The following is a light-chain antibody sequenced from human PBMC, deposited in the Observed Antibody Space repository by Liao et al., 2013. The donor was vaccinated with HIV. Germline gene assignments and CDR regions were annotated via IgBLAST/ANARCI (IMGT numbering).Light chain of an antibody. Sequence: SYELTQPPSVSVSPGQTGSITCSGDSLGEKHTSWYQQRPGQSPLLVIYQDSRRPLGIPERFSGSNSENTGTLTISGTQAVDEAVYYCQAWDRDTALFGGGTKLTVL. CDR1: SLGEKH. CDR3: QAWDRDTAL. CDR2: QDS. J-gene: IGLJ2*01. V-gene: IGLV3-1*01.